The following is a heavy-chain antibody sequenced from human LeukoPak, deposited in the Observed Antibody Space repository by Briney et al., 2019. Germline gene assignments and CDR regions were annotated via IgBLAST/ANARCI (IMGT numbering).Heavy chain of an antibody. Sequence: GGSLRLSCTASGFSFSRYSMHWVRQAPGKGLEWVAFIRYDGSNKYYADSVKGRFTISRDNSKNTLYLQMNSLRAEDTAVYYCAKINSSGYWGFDYWGQGTLVTVSS. V-gene: IGHV3-30*02. D-gene: IGHD3-22*01. CDR1: GFSFSRYS. CDR2: IRYDGSNK. CDR3: AKINSSGYWGFDY. J-gene: IGHJ4*02.